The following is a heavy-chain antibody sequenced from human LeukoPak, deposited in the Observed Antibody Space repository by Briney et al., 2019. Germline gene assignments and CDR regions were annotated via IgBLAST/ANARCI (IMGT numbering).Heavy chain of an antibody. D-gene: IGHD5-18*01. V-gene: IGHV3-48*04. CDR2: ISSSSSTI. CDR3: ARDPRRGYSYGGGY. CDR1: GFTFSSYS. J-gene: IGHJ4*02. Sequence: GGSLRLSCAASGFTFSSYSMNWVRQAPGKGLEWVSYISSSSSTIYYADSVKGRFTISRDNAKNSLYLQMNSLRAEDTAVYYCARDPRRGYSYGGGYWGQGTLVTVSS.